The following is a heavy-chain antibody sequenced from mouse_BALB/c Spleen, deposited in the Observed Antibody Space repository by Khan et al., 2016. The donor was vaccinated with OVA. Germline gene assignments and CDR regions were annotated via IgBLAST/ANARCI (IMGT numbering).Heavy chain of an antibody. J-gene: IGHJ4*01. CDR2: IWGGGGT. Sequence: VQLVESGPGLVAPSQSLSITCTVSGFSLSRYNIHWVRQPPGKGLEWLGMIWGGGGTDYNSTLKSRLNISKDNSKSQVFLKMNSLQTDDTAMYYCARAYYRYDGYYAMDYWGQGTSVTASS. D-gene: IGHD2-14*01. CDR1: GFSLSRYN. V-gene: IGHV2-6-4*01. CDR3: ARAYYRYDGYYAMDY.